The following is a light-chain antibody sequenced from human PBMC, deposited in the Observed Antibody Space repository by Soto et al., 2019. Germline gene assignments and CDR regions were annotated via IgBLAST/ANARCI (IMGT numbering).Light chain of an antibody. J-gene: IGKJ2*01. CDR2: GAS. V-gene: IGKV3-20*01. CDR3: QQYESWPPLFT. Sequence: EIVLTQSPATLSLSPGERATLSCGASQSVSSSYLAWYQQKPGQAPSLFIFGASVRATGVPDRFSGSGSGTELTLSISNLQSEDSAVYYCQQYESWPPLFTFGQGTKVDIK. CDR1: QSVSSSY.